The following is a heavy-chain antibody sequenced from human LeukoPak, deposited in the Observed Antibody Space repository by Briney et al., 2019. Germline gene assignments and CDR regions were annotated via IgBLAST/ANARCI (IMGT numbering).Heavy chain of an antibody. J-gene: IGHJ5*02. V-gene: IGHV4-39*01. CDR1: VDPISSSRDY. D-gene: IGHD3-16*01. CDR2: IYYNEST. CDR3: ARPVSQEWFDP. Sequence: PSETLSLTCTVSVDPISSSRDYWGWIRQPPGGGLEWIGKIYYNESTYYNPSVQIHVTISVDPSQDDFAQNQSSVTAADSVVYYFARPVSQEWFDPWGRGSLV.